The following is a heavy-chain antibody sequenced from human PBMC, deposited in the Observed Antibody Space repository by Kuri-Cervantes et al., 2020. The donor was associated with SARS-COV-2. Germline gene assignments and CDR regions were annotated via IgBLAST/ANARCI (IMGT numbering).Heavy chain of an antibody. V-gene: IGHV3-43*02. CDR2: ISGDGGST. CDR1: GFTFDDYA. D-gene: IGHD3-10*01. Sequence: GESLKISCAASGFTFDDYAMHWVRQAPGKGLEWVSLISGDGGSTYYADSVKGRFTIPRDNAKNSLYLLMNSLRAEDTAVYFCARRGAYYASGSYLDYWGQGTPVTVSS. J-gene: IGHJ4*02. CDR3: ARRGAYYASGSYLDY.